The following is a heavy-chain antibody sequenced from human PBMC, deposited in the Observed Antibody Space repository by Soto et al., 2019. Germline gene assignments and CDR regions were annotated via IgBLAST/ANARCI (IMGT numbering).Heavy chain of an antibody. J-gene: IGHJ6*02. CDR1: GGTFSSYA. CDR2: IIPIFGTA. Sequence: QVKLVQSGAEVKKPGSSVKVSCKASGGTFSSYAISWVRQAPGQGLEWMGGIIPIFGTANYAQKFQGRVTITADESTSTAYMELSSLRSEDTAVYYCAREGTAMSPVNYGMDVWGQGTTVTVSS. CDR3: AREGTAMSPVNYGMDV. V-gene: IGHV1-69*01. D-gene: IGHD5-18*01.